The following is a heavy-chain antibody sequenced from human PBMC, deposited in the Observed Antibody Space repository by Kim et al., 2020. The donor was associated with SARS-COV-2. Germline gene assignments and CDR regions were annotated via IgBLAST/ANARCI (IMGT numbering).Heavy chain of an antibody. V-gene: IGHV4-4*02. D-gene: IGHD4-17*01. CDR2: IYHSGST. CDR1: GGSISSSNW. Sequence: SETLSLTCAVSGGSISSSNWWSWVRQPPGKGLEWIGEIYHSGSTNYNPSLKSRVTISVDKSKNQFSLKLSSVTAADTAVYYCARDFSHDYGDFFIFDYWGQGTLVTVSS. CDR3: ARDFSHDYGDFFIFDY. J-gene: IGHJ4*02.